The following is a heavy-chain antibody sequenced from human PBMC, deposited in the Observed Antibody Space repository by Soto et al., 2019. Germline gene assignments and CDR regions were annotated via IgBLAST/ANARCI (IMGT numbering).Heavy chain of an antibody. CDR3: ARDGSRDDFWSGYYGYYYGMDV. J-gene: IGHJ6*02. Sequence: SETLSLTCAVSGYAISSGYDWGWIRQPPGKGLEWIGTIYHSGSTNYNPSLKSRVTISVDTSENQFSLKLSSVTAADTAVYYCARDGSRDDFWSGYYGYYYGMDVWGQGTTVT. CDR1: GYAISSGYD. D-gene: IGHD3-3*01. V-gene: IGHV4-38-2*02. CDR2: IYHSGST.